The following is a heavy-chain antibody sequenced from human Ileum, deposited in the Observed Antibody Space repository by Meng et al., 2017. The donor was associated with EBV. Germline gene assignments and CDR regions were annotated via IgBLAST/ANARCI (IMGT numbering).Heavy chain of an antibody. CDR1: GYSFTTFD. CDR3: ARVGARGGSCYY. J-gene: IGHJ4*02. CDR2: ISAYNGNT. V-gene: IGHV1-18*01. D-gene: IGHD2-15*01. Sequence: QAQLVQSGAEVKKPWASVKVSCKASGYSFTTFDINWFRQATGQPPEWMGWISAYNGNTNYAQKLQGRVTMTTDTSTSTAYMELRSLRSDDTAVYYCARVGARGGSCYYWGQGTLVTVSS.